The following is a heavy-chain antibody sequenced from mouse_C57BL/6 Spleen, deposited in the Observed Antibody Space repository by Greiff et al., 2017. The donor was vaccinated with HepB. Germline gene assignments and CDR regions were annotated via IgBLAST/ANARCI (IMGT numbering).Heavy chain of an antibody. CDR2: IDPSDSYT. D-gene: IGHD2-12*01. J-gene: IGHJ3*01. V-gene: IGHV1-69*01. Sequence: VQLQQPGAELVMPGASVKLSCKASGYTFTSYWMHWVKQRPGQGLEWIGEIDPSDSYTNSNQKFKGKSTLTVDKSSSTAYMQLSSLTSEDSAVDYCARGHDGGGFAYWGQGTLVTVSA. CDR3: ARGHDGGGFAY. CDR1: GYTFTSYW.